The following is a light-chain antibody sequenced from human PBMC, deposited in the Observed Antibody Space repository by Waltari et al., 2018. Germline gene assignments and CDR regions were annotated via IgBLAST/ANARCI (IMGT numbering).Light chain of an antibody. CDR1: QSVSRS. Sequence: EIVLTQSPGTLSLSPGERATLSCRASQSVSRSLAWYQQKPGHAPRRLIDDASSRATGIPDRFIGSGAGTDFSLTISRLEPEDVAVYYCQKYVNLPATFGQGTKVEIK. CDR2: DAS. CDR3: QKYVNLPAT. V-gene: IGKV3-20*01. J-gene: IGKJ1*01.